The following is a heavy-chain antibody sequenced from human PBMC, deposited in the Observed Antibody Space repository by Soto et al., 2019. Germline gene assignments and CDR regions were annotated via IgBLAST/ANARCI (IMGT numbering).Heavy chain of an antibody. D-gene: IGHD4-17*01. CDR2: IYWDDGK. J-gene: IGHJ4*02. V-gene: IGHV2-5*02. CDR3: AHLTTGGFYFDY. CDR1: GFSLRTSGVG. Sequence: QITLKESGPTLVKPTQTLTLTCTFSGFSLRTSGVGVGWIRQPPGKALEWLALIYWDDGKRYSPSLKSRLTITKDTSKNQVVLRMTNMEHVDTATYYCAHLTTGGFYFDYWGQGTLVTVSS.